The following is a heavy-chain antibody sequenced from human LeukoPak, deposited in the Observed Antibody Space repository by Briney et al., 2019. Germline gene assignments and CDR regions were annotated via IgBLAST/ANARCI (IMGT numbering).Heavy chain of an antibody. CDR2: MSYDGSNK. V-gene: IGHV3-30-3*01. D-gene: IGHD2-2*01. CDR3: ARDSIGYCGSSSCFPGYFDY. J-gene: IGHJ4*02. CDR1: GFTFSNYA. Sequence: GGSLRLSCAASGFTFSNYAMHWVRQAPGKGLEWVTIMSYDGSNKFYADSVKGRFTISRDNSKNTLYLQMNSLGAEDTAVYYCARDSIGYCGSSSCFPGYFDYWGQGTLVTVSS.